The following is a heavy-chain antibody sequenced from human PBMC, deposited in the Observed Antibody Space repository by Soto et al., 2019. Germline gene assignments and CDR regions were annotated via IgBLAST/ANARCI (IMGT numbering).Heavy chain of an antibody. V-gene: IGHV3-43*01. J-gene: IGHJ6*02. Sequence: GGSLRLSCAASGFTFSGDWMGWVRQAPGKGLEWVSLISWDGGSTYYADSVKGRFTISRDDSKNSLYLQMNSLRTEDTALYYCAKLPELGYSYGYSCLEPTRYYYYGMDVWGQGTTVIVSS. CDR2: ISWDGGST. CDR3: AKLPELGYSYGYSCLEPTRYYYYGMDV. CDR1: GFTFSGDW. D-gene: IGHD5-18*01.